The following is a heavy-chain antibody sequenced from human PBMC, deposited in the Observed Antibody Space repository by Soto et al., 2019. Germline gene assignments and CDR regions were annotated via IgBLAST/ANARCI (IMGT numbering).Heavy chain of an antibody. CDR1: GIVFSDY. V-gene: IGHV3-11*01. CDR2: ISGSGRTI. Sequence: QVQLVESGGGLVKPGGSLRLSCAASGIVFSDYMSWVRQAPGQGLEWLSYISGSGRTIYSADSVKGRFTISRDNATNSLYLQMNNVRTEDTAVYYGAGLPLPWGWFDPWGQGTLVTVSS. J-gene: IGHJ5*02. CDR3: AGLPLPWGWFDP. D-gene: IGHD3-16*01.